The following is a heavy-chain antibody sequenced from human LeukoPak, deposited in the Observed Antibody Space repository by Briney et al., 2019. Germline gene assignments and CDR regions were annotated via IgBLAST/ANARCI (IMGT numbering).Heavy chain of an antibody. D-gene: IGHD3-3*01. V-gene: IGHV4-39*07. CDR3: AREFTILGVVMGSFDY. CDR2: IYYSGST. CDR1: GFTFSSYE. Sequence: LRLSCAASGFTFSSYEMNWVRQPPGKGLEWIGSIYYSGSTYYNPSLKSRVTISVDTSKNQFSLKLSSVTAADTAVYYCAREFTILGVVMGSFDYWGQGTLVTVSS. J-gene: IGHJ4*02.